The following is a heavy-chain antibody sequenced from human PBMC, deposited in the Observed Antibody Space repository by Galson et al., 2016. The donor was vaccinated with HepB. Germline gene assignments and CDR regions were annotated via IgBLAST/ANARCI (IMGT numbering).Heavy chain of an antibody. D-gene: IGHD2-2*01. CDR1: GFTFNNAW. Sequence: SLRLSCAVSGFTFNNAWMNWVRQAPGKGLEWVGRSKGKNDGGAIDYAAPVEGRFTISRDDSRNSVYLQMDSLRADDTAVYFCATLGFCGTTTCNFWGQGTLVTVSS. CDR2: SKGKNDGGAI. CDR3: ATLGFCGTTTCNF. V-gene: IGHV3-15*07. J-gene: IGHJ4*02.